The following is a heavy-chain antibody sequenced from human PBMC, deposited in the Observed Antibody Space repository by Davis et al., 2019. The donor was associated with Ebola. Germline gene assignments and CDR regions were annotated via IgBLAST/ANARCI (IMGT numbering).Heavy chain of an antibody. J-gene: IGHJ4*02. CDR2: IKQDGSEK. CDR3: ARAAVQGVIADY. CDR1: GFTFSSYW. Sequence: GSLKISCAASGFTFSSYWMSWVRQAPGKGLEWVANIKQDGSEKYYVDSVKGRFTISRDNAKNSLYLQMNSLRAEDTAVYYCARAAVQGVIADYWGQGTLVTVSS. D-gene: IGHD3-10*01. V-gene: IGHV3-7*01.